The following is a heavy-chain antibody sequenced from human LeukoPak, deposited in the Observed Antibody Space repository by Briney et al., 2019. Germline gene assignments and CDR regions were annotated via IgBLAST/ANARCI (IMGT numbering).Heavy chain of an antibody. V-gene: IGHV5-51*01. CDR1: GYTFTSYW. Sequence: GESLKISCKGSGYTFTSYWIAWVRQMPGKGLEWMGIIYPGDSDTTYSPSFRGQVTISADKSISTASLQWSSLKASDTAMYYCARLFRGAEYSSGWYMSLGAFDIWGQGTMVTVSS. J-gene: IGHJ3*02. D-gene: IGHD6-19*01. CDR2: IYPGDSDT. CDR3: ARLFRGAEYSSGWYMSLGAFDI.